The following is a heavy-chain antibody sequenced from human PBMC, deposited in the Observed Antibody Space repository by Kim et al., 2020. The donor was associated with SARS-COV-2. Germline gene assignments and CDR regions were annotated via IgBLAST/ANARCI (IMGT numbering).Heavy chain of an antibody. CDR1: GGSISSSSYY. D-gene: IGHD5-18*01. CDR2: IYYSGST. V-gene: IGHV4-39*07. Sequence: SETLSLTCTVSGGSISSSSYYWGWIRQPPGKGLEWIGSIYYSGSTYYNPSLKSRVTISVDTSKNQFSLKLSSVTAADTAVYYCARDSAWIQLWLGGMDVWGQGTTVTVSS. J-gene: IGHJ6*02. CDR3: ARDSAWIQLWLGGMDV.